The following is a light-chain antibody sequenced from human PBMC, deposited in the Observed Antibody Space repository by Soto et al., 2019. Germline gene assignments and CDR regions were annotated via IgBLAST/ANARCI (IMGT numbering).Light chain of an antibody. V-gene: IGKV3-11*01. CDR2: DAS. J-gene: IGKJ4*01. CDR1: QSVSTY. Sequence: EIVLTQSLATLSLSPGERATLSCRASQSVSTYLVWYQQRPGQAPRLLINDASNRATGIPARFSGSGSGTDFTLTISSLEPEDFAVYYCQQRSNWPLTFGGGTKVEIK. CDR3: QQRSNWPLT.